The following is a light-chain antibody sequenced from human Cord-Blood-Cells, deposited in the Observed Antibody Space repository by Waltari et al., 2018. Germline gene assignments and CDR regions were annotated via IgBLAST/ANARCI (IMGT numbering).Light chain of an antibody. CDR3: QSYDSSNWV. V-gene: IGLV6-57*03. CDR1: SGSIARNY. CDR2: EVN. Sequence: NFMLTQPHSVSESPGKTVTISCTRSSGSIARNYLPWYQQRPGRAPTTVIYEVNQRPSGVPDRFSGSIDSSSNSASLTISGLKTEDEADYYCQSYDSSNWVFGGGTKLTVL. J-gene: IGLJ3*02.